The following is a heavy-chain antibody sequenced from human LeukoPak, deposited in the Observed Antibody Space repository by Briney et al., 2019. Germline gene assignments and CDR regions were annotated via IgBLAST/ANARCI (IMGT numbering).Heavy chain of an antibody. J-gene: IGHJ4*02. V-gene: IGHV4-34*01. CDR2: INHSGST. D-gene: IGHD3-22*01. CDR1: GGSFSGYY. Sequence: PSETLSLTCAVYGGSFSGYYWSWIRQPPGKGLEWIGEINHSGSTNYNPSLKSRVTISVDTSKNQFSLKLSSVTAADTAVYYCARGLEKSSGYEYDYWGQGTLVTVSS. CDR3: ARGLEKSSGYEYDY.